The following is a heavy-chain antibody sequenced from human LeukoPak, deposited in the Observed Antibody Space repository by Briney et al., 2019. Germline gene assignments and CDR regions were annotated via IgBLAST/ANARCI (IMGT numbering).Heavy chain of an antibody. D-gene: IGHD3-16*02. CDR2: IYYSGST. Sequence: SETLSLTCTVSGGSISSYYWSWLRQPPGKGLGWIGYIYYSGSTNYNPPLTSRVTISVDTSKNQFSLKLSSVTAADTAVYYCARGMITFGGVIDYFDYWGQGALVTVSS. V-gene: IGHV4-59*01. CDR1: GGSISSYY. CDR3: ARGMITFGGVIDYFDY. J-gene: IGHJ4*02.